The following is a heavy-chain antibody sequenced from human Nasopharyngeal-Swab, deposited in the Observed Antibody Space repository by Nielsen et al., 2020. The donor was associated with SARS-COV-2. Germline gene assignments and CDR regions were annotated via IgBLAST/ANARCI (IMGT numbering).Heavy chain of an antibody. V-gene: IGHV6-1*01. Sequence: SCAISGDSVSSNSAAWNWIRQSPSRGLEWLGRTYYRSKWYNDYAVSVKGRITINPDTSKNQFSLQLNSVTPEDTAVYYCARARRTDIVVVPAAPRGYYMDVWGKGTTVTVSS. CDR2: TYYRSKWYN. D-gene: IGHD2-2*01. J-gene: IGHJ6*03. CDR1: GDSVSSNSAA. CDR3: ARARRTDIVVVPAAPRGYYMDV.